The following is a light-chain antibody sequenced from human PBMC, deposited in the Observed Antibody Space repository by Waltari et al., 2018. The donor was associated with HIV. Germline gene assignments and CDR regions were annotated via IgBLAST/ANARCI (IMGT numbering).Light chain of an antibody. CDR1: TPDIGTF. J-gene: IGLJ3*02. Sequence: SALTQPASVSGSPGQAVTISCTAGTPDIGTFVSWFPPLPGMAPQLLLYGINRRASGVSRPFAGSKSGATAALTISSLQTDDEGNYYCSSTEDLQAGTFGGVT. V-gene: IGLV2-14*03. CDR3: SSTEDLQAGT. CDR2: GIN.